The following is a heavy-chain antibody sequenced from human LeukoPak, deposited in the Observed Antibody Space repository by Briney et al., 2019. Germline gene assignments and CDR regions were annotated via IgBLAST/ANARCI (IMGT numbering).Heavy chain of an antibody. CDR1: GDSVTNDFF. CDR2: FCLGRDT. J-gene: IGHJ4*02. Sequence: PSETLSLTCTVSGDSVTNDFFWGWVRQPPGKELEWIGSFCLGRDTYYRPSLKSRVTISVDTSKNQSSLNLNSVTAADTAVYYCARWASISREPGGFFDHWGQGTLVTVSS. V-gene: IGHV4-38-2*02. CDR3: ARWASISREPGGFFDH. D-gene: IGHD1-14*01.